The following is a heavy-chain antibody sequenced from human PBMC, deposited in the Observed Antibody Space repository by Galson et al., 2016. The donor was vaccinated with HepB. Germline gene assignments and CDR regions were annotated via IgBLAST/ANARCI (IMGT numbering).Heavy chain of an antibody. V-gene: IGHV3-23*01. CDR2: IDARGGT. J-gene: IGHJ4*02. CDR1: GFTFSDYA. CDR3: VQDYVRPGFSGSFPLDY. Sequence: SLRLSCAASGFTFSDYAMSWVRQAPGKGLEWVSGIDARGGTYYADSVTGRFAVSRDNSKNTVYLQMNSRRPDDTAVYYCVQDYVRPGFSGSFPLDYWGQGTLVTVSS. D-gene: IGHD1-26*01.